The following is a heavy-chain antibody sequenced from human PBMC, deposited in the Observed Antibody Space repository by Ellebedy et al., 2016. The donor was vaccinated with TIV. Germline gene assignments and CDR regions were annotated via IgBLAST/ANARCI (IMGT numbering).Heavy chain of an antibody. Sequence: GESLKISCDTSGFTFSTYSMSWVRQAPGKGLEWISYISGDTSTIHYAESVKGRFTVSRDNAKNSLYLQMNSLRDADTAVYYCARSGSFDYWGQGTLVTVSS. CDR1: GFTFSTYS. CDR3: ARSGSFDY. J-gene: IGHJ4*02. V-gene: IGHV3-48*02. D-gene: IGHD5-12*01. CDR2: ISGDTSTI.